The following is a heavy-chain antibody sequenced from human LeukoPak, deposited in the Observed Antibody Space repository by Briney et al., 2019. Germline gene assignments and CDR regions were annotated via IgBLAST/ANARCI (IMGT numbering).Heavy chain of an antibody. CDR1: GFTFSNYA. Sequence: GGSLRLSCAASGFTFSNYAMSWVRQAPGKGLEWVSGIGGTGHFTYYADSVKGRFTVSRDNSKNTLYLQMNSLRAEDTAVYYCAKEWGHYYGSGSYSEEVDYWGQGTLVTVSS. CDR3: AKEWGHYYGSGSYSEEVDY. D-gene: IGHD3-10*01. J-gene: IGHJ4*02. V-gene: IGHV3-23*01. CDR2: IGGTGHFT.